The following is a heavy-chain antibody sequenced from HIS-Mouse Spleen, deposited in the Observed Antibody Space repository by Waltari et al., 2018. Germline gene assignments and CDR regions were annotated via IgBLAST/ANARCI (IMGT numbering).Heavy chain of an antibody. Sequence: EVQLVQSGAEVKKPGESLKISWQGSGYSFTSYWIGWVRQRPGKGLEWMGIIYPGDSDTRYSPSFQGQVTISADKSISTAYLQWSSLKASDTAMYYCARLRYSSSWLEYFQHWGQGTLVTVSS. J-gene: IGHJ1*01. V-gene: IGHV5-51*03. CDR1: GYSFTSYW. CDR3: ARLRYSSSWLEYFQH. D-gene: IGHD6-13*01. CDR2: IYPGDSDT.